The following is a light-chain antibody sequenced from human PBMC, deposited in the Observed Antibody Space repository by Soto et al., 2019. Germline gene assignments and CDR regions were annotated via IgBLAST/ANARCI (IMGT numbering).Light chain of an antibody. Sequence: QSVLTQPASVSGSPGQSITISCTGTSSDVGGYNYVSWYQQHPGKAPKLMIYEVSNRPSGVSNRFSGSKSGNTASLTISGLQAEDEADYYCSSYTSSSTTNYVFGTGTXVTVL. J-gene: IGLJ1*01. CDR3: SSYTSSSTTNYV. V-gene: IGLV2-14*01. CDR1: SSDVGGYNY. CDR2: EVS.